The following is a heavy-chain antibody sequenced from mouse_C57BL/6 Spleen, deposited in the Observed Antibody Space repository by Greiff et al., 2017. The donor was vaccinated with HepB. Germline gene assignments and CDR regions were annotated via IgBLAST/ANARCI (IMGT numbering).Heavy chain of an antibody. V-gene: IGHV5-6*01. D-gene: IGHD3-2*02. CDR3: ARPPTAQATFFDY. CDR2: ISSGGSYT. Sequence: EVMLVESGGDLVKPGGSLKLSCAASGFTFSSYGMSWVRQTPDKRLEWVATISSGGSYTYYPDSVKGRFTISRDNAKNTLYLQMSSLKSEDTAMYYCARPPTAQATFFDYWGQGTTLTVSS. J-gene: IGHJ2*01. CDR1: GFTFSSYG.